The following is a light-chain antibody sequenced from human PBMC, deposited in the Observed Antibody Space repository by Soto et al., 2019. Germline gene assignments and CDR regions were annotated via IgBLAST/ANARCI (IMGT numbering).Light chain of an antibody. Sequence: EIVMTQSPVTLSVSPGEGVTLSCRASQSVYSNLAWYQQKPGQAPRLLIYDASARATDIPARFSGSGSGTDFTLTVSRLQSEDFAVYYCQQYNNWPVTFGGGTKVEIK. J-gene: IGKJ4*01. CDR1: QSVYSN. CDR2: DAS. V-gene: IGKV3-15*01. CDR3: QQYNNWPVT.